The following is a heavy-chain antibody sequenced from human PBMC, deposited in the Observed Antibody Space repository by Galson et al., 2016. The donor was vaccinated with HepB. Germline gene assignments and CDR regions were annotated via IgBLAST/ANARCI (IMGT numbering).Heavy chain of an antibody. CDR2: IYPGDSET. Sequence: QSGAEVKKPGESLKISCQGSGYSFTNYWIGWVRQMPGKGLEWMGVIYPGDSETRYSPSFQGQVSISADKSITTAYLQWSSLKTSDTAIYYCALGSRSYSIPVGYWGQGTLVTVSS. CDR1: GYSFTNYW. V-gene: IGHV5-51*01. J-gene: IGHJ4*02. D-gene: IGHD1-26*01. CDR3: ALGSRSYSIPVGY.